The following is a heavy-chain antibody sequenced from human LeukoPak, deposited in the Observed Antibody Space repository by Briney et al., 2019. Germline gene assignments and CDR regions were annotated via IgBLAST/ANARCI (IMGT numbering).Heavy chain of an antibody. CDR1: GYTFTGYY. Sequence: EASVKVSCKASGYTFTGYYMHWVRQAPGQGLEWMGWINPNSGGTNYAQKFQGRVTMTRDTSISTAYMELSRLRSDDTAVYYCARDPLTVTPLDYWGQGTLVTVSS. CDR3: ARDPLTVTPLDY. V-gene: IGHV1-2*02. J-gene: IGHJ4*02. CDR2: INPNSGGT. D-gene: IGHD4-11*01.